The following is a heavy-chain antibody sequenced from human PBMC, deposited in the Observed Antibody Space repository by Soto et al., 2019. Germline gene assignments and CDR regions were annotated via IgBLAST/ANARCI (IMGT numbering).Heavy chain of an antibody. J-gene: IGHJ4*02. CDR2: ISGGGSNT. D-gene: IGHD4-4*01. Sequence: EVQLFESGGGLVQRGGSLRLSCAASGFPFSSYVMSWVRQAPGKGLEWVSCISGGGSNTFYADSVKGRFTISRDNSKNTLLLQMNSLGAEDTAVYYCAKDSNKYSSSLRGRYFDYWGQGIGVTVSS. V-gene: IGHV3-23*01. CDR1: GFPFSSYV. CDR3: AKDSNKYSSSLRGRYFDY.